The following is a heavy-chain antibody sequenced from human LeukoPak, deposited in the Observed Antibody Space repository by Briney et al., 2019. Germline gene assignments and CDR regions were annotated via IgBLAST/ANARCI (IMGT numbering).Heavy chain of an antibody. J-gene: IGHJ6*03. Sequence: GGSLRLSCAASEFSVGSNYMTWVRQAPGKGLEWVSLIYSGGSTYYADSVKGRFTISRDNSKNTLYLQMNSLRAEDTAVYYCAKDLAVTTHYFYYYMDVWGKGTTVTVSS. CDR3: AKDLAVTTHYFYYYMDV. CDR2: IYSGGST. CDR1: EFSVGSNY. V-gene: IGHV3-66*01. D-gene: IGHD4-17*01.